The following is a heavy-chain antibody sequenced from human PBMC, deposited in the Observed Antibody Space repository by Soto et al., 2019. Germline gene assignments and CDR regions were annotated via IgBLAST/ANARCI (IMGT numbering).Heavy chain of an antibody. CDR1: SGSISTYY. Sequence: PSETLSLTCTVSSGSISTYYWSWIRQPPGKGLEWIGYIYYSGSTNYNPSLKSRVTMSLDRSKNQFSLKLRSVTAADTAVYYCAILGITGTKHGMDFWC. CDR2: IYYSGST. J-gene: IGHJ6*02. V-gene: IGHV4-59*01. D-gene: IGHD1-7*01. CDR3: AILGITGTKHGMDF.